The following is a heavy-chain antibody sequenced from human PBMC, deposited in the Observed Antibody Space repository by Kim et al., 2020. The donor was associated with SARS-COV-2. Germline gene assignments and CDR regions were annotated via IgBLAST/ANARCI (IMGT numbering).Heavy chain of an antibody. CDR1: GFSFSSHE. J-gene: IGHJ6*01. CDR2: ISSTAYTI. V-gene: IGHV3-48*03. Sequence: GGSLRLSCAASGFSFSSHEMNWVRLAPGKGLDWVSYISSTAYTIYYADSVKGRFTVSRDNAKNSLSLQMNSLRAEDTAIYYCARGYSYGSDYYYGMDVWG. D-gene: IGHD5-18*01. CDR3: ARGYSYGSDYYYGMDV.